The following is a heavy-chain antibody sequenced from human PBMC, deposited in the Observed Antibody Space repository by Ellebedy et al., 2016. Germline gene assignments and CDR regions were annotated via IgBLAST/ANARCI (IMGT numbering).Heavy chain of an antibody. V-gene: IGHV4-59*12. Sequence: SETLSLTXTVSGGSISSSYWRWIRQPPGKGLAWIGYIYYSGSTNYNPSLKSRVTISVDTSKNQFSLKLSSVTAADTAVYYCARDSVQLERQGSYYYYYRDVWGKGTTVTVSS. CDR3: ARDSVQLERQGSYYYYYRDV. D-gene: IGHD1-1*01. J-gene: IGHJ6*03. CDR2: IYYSGST. CDR1: GGSISSSY.